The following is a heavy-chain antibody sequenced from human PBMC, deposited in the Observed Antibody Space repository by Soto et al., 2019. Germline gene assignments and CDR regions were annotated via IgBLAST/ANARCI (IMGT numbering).Heavy chain of an antibody. D-gene: IGHD6-19*01. CDR2: IWYDGSNK. V-gene: IGHV3-33*01. CDR3: ARDNEALQQWLAFDY. CDR1: GFTFSSYG. Sequence: PGGSLRLSCAASGFTFSSYGMHWVRQAPGKGLEWAAVIWYDGSNKYYADSVKGRFTISRDNSKNTLYLQMNSLRAEDTAVYYCARDNEALQQWLAFDYWGQGTLVTVSS. J-gene: IGHJ4*02.